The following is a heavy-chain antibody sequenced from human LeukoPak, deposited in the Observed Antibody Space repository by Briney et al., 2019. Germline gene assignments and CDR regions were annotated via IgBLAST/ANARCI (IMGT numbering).Heavy chain of an antibody. CDR1: GNSFASYW. D-gene: IGHD6-13*01. CDR2: IYPDESDT. CDR3: ARRIAGSGSDY. V-gene: IGHV5-51*01. J-gene: IGHJ4*02. Sequence: GESLKISCKGSGNSFASYWIGWVRQMPGKGLEWMGIIYPDESDTRYSPSFQGQVTITADKSISTAYLQWNSLKASDTAMYYCARRIAGSGSDYWGQGTLVTVSS.